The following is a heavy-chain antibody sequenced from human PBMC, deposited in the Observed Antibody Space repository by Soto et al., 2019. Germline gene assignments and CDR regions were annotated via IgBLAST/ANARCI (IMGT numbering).Heavy chain of an antibody. Sequence: EVQLVESGGVVVQPGGSLRLSCAASGFTFDDYTMHWVRQAPGKGLEWVSLISWDGGSTYYADSVKGRFTISRDNSKNSLYLQMNSLRTEDTALYYCSKSNVGFLYYFDYWGQGTLVTVSS. CDR1: GFTFDDYT. D-gene: IGHD2-2*03. J-gene: IGHJ4*02. V-gene: IGHV3-43*01. CDR2: ISWDGGST. CDR3: SKSNVGFLYYFDY.